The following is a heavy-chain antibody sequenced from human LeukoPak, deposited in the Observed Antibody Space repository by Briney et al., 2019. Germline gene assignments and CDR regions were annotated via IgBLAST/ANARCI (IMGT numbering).Heavy chain of an antibody. Sequence: GRSLRLSCAASGFTFSSYAMHWVRQAPGKGLEWVAVISYDGSNKYYADSVKGRFTISRDNSKNTLYLQMNSLRAEDTAVYYCAKVRGGVVPAASFDYWGQGTLVTVSS. J-gene: IGHJ4*02. CDR3: AKVRGGVVPAASFDY. CDR2: ISYDGSNK. D-gene: IGHD2-2*01. CDR1: GFTFSSYA. V-gene: IGHV3-30*04.